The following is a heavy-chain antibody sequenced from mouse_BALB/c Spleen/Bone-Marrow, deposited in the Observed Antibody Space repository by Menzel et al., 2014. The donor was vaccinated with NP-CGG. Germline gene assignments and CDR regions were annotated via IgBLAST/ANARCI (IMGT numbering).Heavy chain of an antibody. CDR3: AREARTTATFAY. CDR2: IHYSGNT. J-gene: IGHJ3*01. V-gene: IGHV3-1*02. CDR1: AYSITSGYG. Sequence: VQLKESGPVLVKPSQSLSLTCTVTAYSITSGYGWHWIRQFPGNKLEWMGYIHYSGNTHYIPSLKSRISITRDTSKNQFFLQLNSVTTEDTATYYCAREARTTATFAYWGQGTLVTVSA. D-gene: IGHD1-2*01.